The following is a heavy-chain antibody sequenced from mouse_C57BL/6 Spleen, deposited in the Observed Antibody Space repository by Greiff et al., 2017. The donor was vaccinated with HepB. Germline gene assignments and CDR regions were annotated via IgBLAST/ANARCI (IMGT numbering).Heavy chain of an antibody. CDR1: GFTFSSYA. Sequence: EVQRVESGGGLVKPGGSLKLSCAASGFTFSSYAMSWVRQTPEKRLEWVATISDGGSYTYYPDNVKGRFTISRDNAKNNLYLQMSHLKSEDTAMYYCARDTDYYGSSYDAMDYWGQGTSVTVSS. D-gene: IGHD1-1*01. V-gene: IGHV5-4*01. CDR2: ISDGGSYT. J-gene: IGHJ4*01. CDR3: ARDTDYYGSSYDAMDY.